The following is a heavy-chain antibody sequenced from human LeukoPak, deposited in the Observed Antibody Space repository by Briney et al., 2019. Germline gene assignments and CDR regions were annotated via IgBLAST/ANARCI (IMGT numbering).Heavy chain of an antibody. J-gene: IGHJ6*04. CDR2: ISSSGGVT. CDR1: GFIFSNTE. CDR3: ARPALYLHGDFPRV. Sequence: GGSLRLSXTVSGFIFSNTEMNWVRQAPGKGLEWVSFISSSGGVTNYADSVKGRFTISRDNAKKSLYLQMNSLTAEDTAVYYCARPALYLHGDFPRVWGRGTTVIVSS. V-gene: IGHV3-48*03. D-gene: IGHD4-17*01.